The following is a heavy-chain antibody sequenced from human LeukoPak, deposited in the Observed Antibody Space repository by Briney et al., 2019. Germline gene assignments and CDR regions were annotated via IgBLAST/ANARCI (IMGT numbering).Heavy chain of an antibody. CDR2: IIPIFGTA. J-gene: IGHJ4*02. CDR1: GGTFSSYA. V-gene: IGHV1-69*13. Sequence: SVKVSCKASGGTFSSYAISWVRQAPGQGLEWMGGIIPIFGTANYAQKFQGRVTITADESTSTAYMELSSLRSEDTAAYYCARDEAQNDYGDYEIAYWGQGTLVTVSS. D-gene: IGHD4-17*01. CDR3: ARDEAQNDYGDYEIAY.